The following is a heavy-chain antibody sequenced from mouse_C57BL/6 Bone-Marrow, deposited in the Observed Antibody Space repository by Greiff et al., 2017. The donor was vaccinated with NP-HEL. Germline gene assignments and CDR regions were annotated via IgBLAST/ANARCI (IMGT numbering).Heavy chain of an antibody. V-gene: IGHV1-50*01. Sequence: QVQLQQSGAELAKPGASVKLSCKASGYTFTSYWMQWVKQRPGQGLEWIGEIDPSDSYTNYNQKFKGKATLTVDTSSSTAYMQLSSLTSEDSAVYYCARTPYWGQGTLVTVSA. CDR1: GYTFTSYW. CDR2: IDPSDSYT. J-gene: IGHJ3*01. CDR3: ARTPY.